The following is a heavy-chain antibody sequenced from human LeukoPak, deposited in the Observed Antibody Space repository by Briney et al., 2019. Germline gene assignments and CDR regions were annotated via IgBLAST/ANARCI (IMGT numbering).Heavy chain of an antibody. CDR2: IWYDGSNK. J-gene: IGHJ3*02. CDR1: GFTFSSYG. D-gene: IGHD4-11*01. Sequence: GGSLRLSCAASGFTFSSYGMHWVRQAPSKGLEWVAVIWYDGSNKYYADSVKGRFTISRDNSKNTLYLQMNSLRAEDTAVYYCAREVTANAFDIWGQGTMVTVSS. V-gene: IGHV3-33*01. CDR3: AREVTANAFDI.